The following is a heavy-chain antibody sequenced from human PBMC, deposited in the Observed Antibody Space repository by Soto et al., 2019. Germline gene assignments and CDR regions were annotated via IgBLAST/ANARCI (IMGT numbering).Heavy chain of an antibody. CDR1: GFTFSTYA. V-gene: IGHV3-23*01. J-gene: IGHJ3*02. D-gene: IGHD2-2*01. CDR3: AKRGRPGASDI. CDR2: ISGGST. Sequence: PGGSLRLSCAASGFTFSTYAMSWVRQAPGKGLEWVSYISGGSTYYADSVKDRFTISIDNSKNTLYLQMNRLRAEDTAVYYGAKRGRPGASDIWGQGXMVTVSS.